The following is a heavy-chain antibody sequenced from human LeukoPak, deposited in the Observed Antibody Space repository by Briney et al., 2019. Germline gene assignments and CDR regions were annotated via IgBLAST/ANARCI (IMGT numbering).Heavy chain of an antibody. CDR3: ARDQLGDGDYILDH. J-gene: IGHJ4*02. Sequence: GGSLRLSCAASGFTFSRYWMHWVRRAPGKGLVWVARSNGDGSDTTYADSVRGRFTISRDNAKNTLYLQMNSLRAEDTAVYYCARDQLGDGDYILDHWGQGTLVTVYS. D-gene: IGHD4-17*01. CDR2: SNGDGSDT. V-gene: IGHV3-74*01. CDR1: GFTFSRYW.